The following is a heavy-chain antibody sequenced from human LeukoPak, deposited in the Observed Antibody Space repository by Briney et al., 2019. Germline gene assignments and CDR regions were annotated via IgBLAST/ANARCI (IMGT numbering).Heavy chain of an antibody. CDR2: VSDTGDRT. V-gene: IGHV3-23*01. CDR3: AQGGGSGFDN. J-gene: IGHJ4*02. D-gene: IGHD3-10*01. Sequence: GGSLRFSCAASGFTFTTYAMSWVRQAPGKGLEWVSSVSDTGDRTYYADSVKGRFTISRDNSKNTLYLHMYSLRADDTAVYYCAQGGGSGFDNWGQGTLVTVSS. CDR1: GFTFTTYA.